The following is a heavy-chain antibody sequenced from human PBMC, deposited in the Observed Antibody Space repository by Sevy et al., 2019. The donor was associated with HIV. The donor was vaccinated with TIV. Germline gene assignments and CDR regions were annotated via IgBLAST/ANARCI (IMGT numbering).Heavy chain of an antibody. CDR3: ARDWYYYGSGGLYYYYYGMDV. V-gene: IGHV4-4*07. CDR2: IYTSGST. CDR1: GGSISSYY. J-gene: IGHJ6*02. D-gene: IGHD3-10*01. Sequence: SETLSLTCTVSGGSISSYYWSWIRQPAGKGLEWIGRIYTSGSTNYNPSLKSRVTMSVDTSKNQFSLKLGSVTAADTAVYYCARDWYYYGSGGLYYYYYGMDVWGQGTTVTVSS.